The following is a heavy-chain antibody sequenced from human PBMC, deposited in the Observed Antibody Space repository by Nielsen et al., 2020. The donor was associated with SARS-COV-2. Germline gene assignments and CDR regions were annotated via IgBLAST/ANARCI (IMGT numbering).Heavy chain of an antibody. J-gene: IGHJ4*02. CDR3: AKQRGETIRAASNY. D-gene: IGHD2-15*01. V-gene: IGHV3-9*01. CDR1: GFTFDDHA. CDR2: IGWNGFTI. Sequence: SLKISCATSGFTFDDHAMHWVRQAPGKGLEWVSSIGWNGFTIGYADSVKGRFTISRDNSKNTLYLQMNSLRTEDTAFYHCAKQRGETIRAASNYWGQGALVSVS.